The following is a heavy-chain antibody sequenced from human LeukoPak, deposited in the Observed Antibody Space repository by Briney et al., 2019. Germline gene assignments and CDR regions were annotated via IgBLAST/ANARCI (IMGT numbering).Heavy chain of an antibody. CDR2: ISYDGSNE. V-gene: IGHV3-30*18. J-gene: IGHJ6*02. CDR3: AKAPAPYYYYYGMDV. CDR1: GFTFSSYG. Sequence: GGSLRLSCVASGFTFSSYGMQWVRQAPGKGLEWVAVISYDGSNEYYTDSVKGRFTISRDNSDNTVYLQMNSLRAEDTAIYYCAKAPAPYYYYYGMDVWGQGTAVTVSS.